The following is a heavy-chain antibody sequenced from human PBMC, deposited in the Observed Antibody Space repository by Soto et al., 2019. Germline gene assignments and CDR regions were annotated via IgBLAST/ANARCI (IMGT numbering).Heavy chain of an antibody. CDR3: ARDSGYELLDY. CDR2: IYSGGST. Sequence: GGSLRLSCAASGFTVSSNYMSWVRQAPGKGLEWVSVIYSGGSTYYADSVKGRFTISRDNSKNTLYLQMNSLRAEDTAVYYCARDSGYELLDYWGQGTLVTVSP. CDR1: GFTVSSNY. J-gene: IGHJ4*02. D-gene: IGHD5-12*01. V-gene: IGHV3-66*01.